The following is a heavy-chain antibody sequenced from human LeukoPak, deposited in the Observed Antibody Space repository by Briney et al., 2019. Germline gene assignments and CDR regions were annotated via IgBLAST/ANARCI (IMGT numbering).Heavy chain of an antibody. CDR1: GGSFSGYY. CDR2: INHSGST. D-gene: IGHD3-16*02. Sequence: SETLSLTCAVYGGSFSGYYWSWIRQPPGKGLEWIGEINHSGSTNYNPSLKSRVTISVDTSKNQFSLKLSSVTAADTAVYYCARDWAITFGGVIVEQFDYWGQGTLVTVSS. V-gene: IGHV4-34*01. CDR3: ARDWAITFGGVIVEQFDY. J-gene: IGHJ4*02.